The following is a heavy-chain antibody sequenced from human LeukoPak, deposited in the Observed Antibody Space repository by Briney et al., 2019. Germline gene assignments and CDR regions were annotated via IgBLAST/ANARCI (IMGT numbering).Heavy chain of an antibody. J-gene: IGHJ4*02. Sequence: SVKVSCKASGGTFSSYAISWVRQAPGQGLEWMGGIIPIFGTANYAQKFQGRVTITADESTSTAYMELRSLRSDDTAVYYCARDRGYCTNGVCYPSDYWGQGTLVTVSS. CDR2: IIPIFGTA. CDR3: ARDRGYCTNGVCYPSDY. V-gene: IGHV1-69*13. CDR1: GGTFSSYA. D-gene: IGHD2-8*01.